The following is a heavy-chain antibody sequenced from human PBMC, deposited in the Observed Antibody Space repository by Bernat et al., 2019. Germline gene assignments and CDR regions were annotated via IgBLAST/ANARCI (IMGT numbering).Heavy chain of an antibody. CDR2: SYYSGST. Sequence: QLQLQESGPGLVKPSETLSLTCTVSGGSISSSSYYWGWIRQPPGKGLEWFGSSYYSGSTYYNPSLKSRVTISVDTSKNQFSLKLSSVTAADTAVYYCARRYSGRGFDYWGQGTLVTVSS. CDR3: ARRYSGRGFDY. CDR1: GGSISSSSYY. V-gene: IGHV4-39*01. J-gene: IGHJ4*02. D-gene: IGHD3-9*01.